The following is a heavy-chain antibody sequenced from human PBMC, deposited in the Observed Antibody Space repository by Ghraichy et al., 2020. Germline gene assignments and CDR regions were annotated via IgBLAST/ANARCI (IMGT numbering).Heavy chain of an antibody. CDR2: INHSGST. CDR3: ARVLVPPGSRYFDL. D-gene: IGHD2-2*01. J-gene: IGHJ2*01. V-gene: IGHV4-34*01. CDR1: GGSFSDYY. Sequence: SETLSLTCAVYGGSFSDYYWSWIRQPPGQGLELIWDINHSGSTNYNTSLKSRVTISVDTSKNQFSLKLDSVTAADTAVYYVARVLVPPGSRYFDLWGRVTLVTVAS.